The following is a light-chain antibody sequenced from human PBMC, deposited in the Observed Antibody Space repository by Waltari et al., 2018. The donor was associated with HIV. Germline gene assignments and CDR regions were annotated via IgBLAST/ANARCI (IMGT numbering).Light chain of an antibody. V-gene: IGKV3D-15*03. CDR1: QNIGNK. J-gene: IGKJ1*01. CDR3: KQYNGSWT. CDR2: ATS. Sequence: EIVMTQSPVTLSVSPGERATLSCRASQNIGNKIVWYQRRPGQSPRLVIFATSVRATGIPTRFSGSGSGTDFALTITTLQPEDYGMYYCKQYNGSWTFGRGTRVE.